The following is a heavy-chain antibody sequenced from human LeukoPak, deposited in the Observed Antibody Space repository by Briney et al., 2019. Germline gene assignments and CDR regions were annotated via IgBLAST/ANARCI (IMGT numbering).Heavy chain of an antibody. CDR2: INAGNGNT. J-gene: IGHJ5*02. CDR1: GYIFISYA. D-gene: IGHD6-13*01. Sequence: ASVKVSCKASGYIFISYAMHWVRQAPGQRLEWMGWINAGNGNTKYSQKFQGRVTITRDTSATTVYMELSSLRSEDTAVYYCARDIDRVFNWFDPWGQGTLVTVSS. V-gene: IGHV1-3*01. CDR3: ARDIDRVFNWFDP.